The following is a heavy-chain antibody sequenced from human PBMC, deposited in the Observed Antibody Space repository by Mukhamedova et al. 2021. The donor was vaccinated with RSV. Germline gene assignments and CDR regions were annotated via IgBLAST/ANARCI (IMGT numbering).Heavy chain of an antibody. V-gene: IGHV3-30*18. CDR3: AKDQGRFFRLLEWLSYFGN. J-gene: IGHJ4*02. CDR2: ISYDGSNQ. D-gene: IGHD3-3*01. Sequence: GLQWVAVISYDGSNQYYADSVKGRFTISRDNSKNTLFLQMNSLRTDDTAVYFCAKDQGRFFRLLEWLSYFGNWGQGNLFTVSS.